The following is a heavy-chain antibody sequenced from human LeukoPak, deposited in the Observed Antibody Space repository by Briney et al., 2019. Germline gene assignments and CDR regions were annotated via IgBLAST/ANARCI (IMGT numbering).Heavy chain of an antibody. D-gene: IGHD3-10*01. V-gene: IGHV4-4*07. CDR1: GVSTSSGY. CDR2: MSTSVPT. Sequence: SETLSLTCPVSGVSTSSGYWSWIRQPAGKGLAWIGGMSTSVPTYYNPFLQSRFTMSLDTSQNQFALKRCSVTAADTAVEFGARGYGSGSYSTWGEGVLVTVSS. CDR3: ARGYGSGSYST. J-gene: IGHJ5*02.